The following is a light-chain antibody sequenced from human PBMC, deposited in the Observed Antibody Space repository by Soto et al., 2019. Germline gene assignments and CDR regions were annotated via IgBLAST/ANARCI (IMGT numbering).Light chain of an antibody. CDR2: AAS. J-gene: IGKJ2*01. CDR3: QKYNSAPHT. Sequence: EIQMTQSPTSLSASVGDRVTITCRASQGIANYLAWYQQKPGKVPKLLIYAASTLQSGVPSRFSGSGSGTDFTLTISILQPEDVATYYCQKYNSAPHTFGQGTKLEIK. V-gene: IGKV1-27*01. CDR1: QGIANY.